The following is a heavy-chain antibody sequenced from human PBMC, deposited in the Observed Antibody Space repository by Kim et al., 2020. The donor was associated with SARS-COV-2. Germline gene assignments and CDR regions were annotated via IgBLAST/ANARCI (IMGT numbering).Heavy chain of an antibody. CDR3: ASHRGDGHNFAPFDY. V-gene: IGHV3-30-3*01. CDR2: ISYDGSNK. D-gene: IGHD3-10*01. J-gene: IGHJ4*02. Sequence: GGSLRLSCAASGFTFSSYDMHWVRQAPGKGLEWVAVISYDGSNKYYADSVKGRFTISRDNSKNTLYLQMNSLRAEDTAVYYCASHRGDGHNFAPFDYWGQGTLVTVSS. CDR1: GFTFSSYD.